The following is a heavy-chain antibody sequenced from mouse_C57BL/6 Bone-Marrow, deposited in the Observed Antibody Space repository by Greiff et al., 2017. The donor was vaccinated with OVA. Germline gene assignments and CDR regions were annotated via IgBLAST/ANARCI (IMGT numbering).Heavy chain of an antibody. Sequence: SGAELVRPGASVKLSCTASGFNIKDDYMHWVKQRPEQGLEWIGWIDPENGDTEYASKFQGKATITADTSSNTAYLQLSSLTSEDTAVYYCTSFITTVVAPFAYWGQGTLVTVSA. CDR3: TSFITTVVAPFAY. V-gene: IGHV14-4*01. J-gene: IGHJ3*01. CDR1: GFNIKDDY. D-gene: IGHD1-1*01. CDR2: IDPENGDT.